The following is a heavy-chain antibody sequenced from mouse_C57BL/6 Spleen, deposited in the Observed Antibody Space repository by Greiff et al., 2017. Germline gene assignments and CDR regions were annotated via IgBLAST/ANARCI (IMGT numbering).Heavy chain of an antibody. D-gene: IGHD1-1*01. Sequence: QVQLQQPGAELVKPGASVKMSCKASGYTFTSYWITWVKQRPGQGLEWIGDIYPGSGSTNYNEKFKSKATLTVDTSSSTAYMQLSSLTSEDSAVYYCARYDPGSSYYYAMDYWGQGTSVTVSS. CDR1: GYTFTSYW. V-gene: IGHV1-55*01. CDR2: IYPGSGST. J-gene: IGHJ4*01. CDR3: ARYDPGSSYYYAMDY.